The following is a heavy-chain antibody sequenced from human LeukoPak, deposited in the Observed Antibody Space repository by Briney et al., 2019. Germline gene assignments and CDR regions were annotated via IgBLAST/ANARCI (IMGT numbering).Heavy chain of an antibody. V-gene: IGHV1-18*01. CDR2: ISVYNDAT. J-gene: IGHJ4*02. CDR1: GYTFTRYG. CDR3: ARRTLDSSGYVFGHPTEPFYFDF. Sequence: ASVKVSCKASGYTFTRYGINWVRQAPGQGLELVGGISVYNDATSYAKKLQGRVSLTTEPSTKTAYMELNRLRSDDTAIYYCARRTLDSSGYVFGHPTEPFYFDFWGQGTLVTVSS. D-gene: IGHD3-22*01.